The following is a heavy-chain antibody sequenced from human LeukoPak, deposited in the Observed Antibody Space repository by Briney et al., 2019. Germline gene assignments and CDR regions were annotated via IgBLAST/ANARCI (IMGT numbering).Heavy chain of an antibody. CDR2: IHYIGST. J-gene: IGHJ4*02. CDR1: GGSIRNSAYY. V-gene: IGHV4-39*02. D-gene: IGHD5-18*01. Sequence: SETLSLTCNVSGGSIRNSAYYWSWIRQPPGKGLEWIGSIHYIGSTYYNPSLKSRVTISVDTSKNQFSLKLSSVTAADTAVYYCAKGRYSYVSYYFDYWGQGTLVTVSS. CDR3: AKGRYSYVSYYFDY.